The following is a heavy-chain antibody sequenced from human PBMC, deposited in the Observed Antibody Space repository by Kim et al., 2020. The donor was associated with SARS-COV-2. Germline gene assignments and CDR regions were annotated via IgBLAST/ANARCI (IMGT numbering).Heavy chain of an antibody. V-gene: IGHV3-74*01. Sequence: GGSLRLSCAASGFTFSSYWMHWVRQAPGKGLVWVSRINSDGSSTSYADSVKGRFTISRDNAKNTLYLQMNSLRAEDTAVYYCARGTPLYYYDSSGYYPFDYWGQGTLVTVSS. D-gene: IGHD3-22*01. J-gene: IGHJ4*02. CDR2: INSDGSST. CDR1: GFTFSSYW. CDR3: ARGTPLYYYDSSGYYPFDY.